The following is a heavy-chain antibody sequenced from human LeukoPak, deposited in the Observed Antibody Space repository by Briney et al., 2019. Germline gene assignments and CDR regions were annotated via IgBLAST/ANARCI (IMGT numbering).Heavy chain of an antibody. J-gene: IGHJ4*02. D-gene: IGHD3-22*01. Sequence: PGGSLRLSCAASGFTFDDYGMSWVRQAPGKGLEWVSGINWNGGSTGYADSVKGRFTISRDNAKNSLYLQMNSLRAEDTALYYCARDYYDSSGYCDSFDYWGQGTLVTVSS. CDR1: GFTFDDYG. CDR2: INWNGGST. V-gene: IGHV3-20*04. CDR3: ARDYYDSSGYCDSFDY.